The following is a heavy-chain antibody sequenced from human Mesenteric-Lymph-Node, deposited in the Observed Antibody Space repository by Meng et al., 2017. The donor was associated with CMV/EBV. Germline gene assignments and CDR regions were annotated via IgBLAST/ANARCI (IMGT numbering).Heavy chain of an antibody. V-gene: IGHV3-72*01. CDR3: ARVPGVSWGYGLDA. D-gene: IGHD7-27*01. Sequence: GESLKISCAASGFLFSDHYMDWVRQAPGKGLEWVGRTRDKARSYTTEYAASVKGRFSISRDDSKNSLYLQMNSLKTEDTAVYYCARVPGVSWGYGLDAWGQGTTVTVSS. CDR1: GFLFSDHY. CDR2: TRDKARSYTT. J-gene: IGHJ6*02.